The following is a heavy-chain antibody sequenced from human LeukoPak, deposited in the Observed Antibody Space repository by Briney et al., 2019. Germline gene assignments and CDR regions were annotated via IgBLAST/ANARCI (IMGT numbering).Heavy chain of an antibody. Sequence: SETLSLTCTVSGGSISSSSYYWGWIRQPPGKGLEWIGSIYYSGSTYYNPSLKSRVTISVDTSKNQFSLKLSSVTAADTAVYYCARVGWYYYYYYMDVWGKGTTVTVSS. J-gene: IGHJ6*03. D-gene: IGHD6-19*01. V-gene: IGHV4-39*07. CDR2: IYYSGST. CDR1: GGSISSSSYY. CDR3: ARVGWYYYYYYMDV.